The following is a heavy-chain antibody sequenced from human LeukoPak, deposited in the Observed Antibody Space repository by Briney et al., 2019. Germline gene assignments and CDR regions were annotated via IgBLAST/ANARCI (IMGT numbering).Heavy chain of an antibody. J-gene: IGHJ4*02. CDR1: GYDFTSYW. CDR2: IYPSDSDI. CDR3: ARLLKYYDILTGYHNIFDY. Sequence: GESLKISCQASGYDFTSYWIGWVRQMPGKGLEWMGIIYPSDSDIRYSPSFQGQVTISADKSISTAYLQWSSLKASDTAMYYCARLLKYYDILTGYHNIFDYWGQGTLVTVSS. D-gene: IGHD3-9*01. V-gene: IGHV5-51*01.